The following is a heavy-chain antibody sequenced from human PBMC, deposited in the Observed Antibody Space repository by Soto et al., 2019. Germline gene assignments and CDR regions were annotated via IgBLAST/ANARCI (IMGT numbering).Heavy chain of an antibody. CDR1: GGSFSGYY. CDR2: INHSGST. J-gene: IGHJ4*02. Sequence: QVQLQQWGAGLLKPSETLSLTCAVYGGSFSGYYWSWIRQPPGKGLEWIGEINHSGSTNYNPSLKSRVTISVDTSKNQFSLKLSSVTAADTAVYYCASIAVALDFDYWGRGTLVTVSS. D-gene: IGHD6-13*01. V-gene: IGHV4-34*01. CDR3: ASIAVALDFDY.